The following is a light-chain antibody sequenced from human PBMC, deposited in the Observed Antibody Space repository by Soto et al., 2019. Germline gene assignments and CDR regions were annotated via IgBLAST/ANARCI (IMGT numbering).Light chain of an antibody. CDR1: SSDVGGYNY. CDR2: DVS. Sequence: QSALTQPASVSGSPGQSITISCTGTSSDVGGYNYVSWYQQHPGKAPKLMIYDVSNRPSGVSNRFSGSKSGNTASLTISGLQAEDEADYYSSSYTSSSPLFGGGTKLTVL. J-gene: IGLJ2*01. V-gene: IGLV2-14*01. CDR3: SSYTSSSPL.